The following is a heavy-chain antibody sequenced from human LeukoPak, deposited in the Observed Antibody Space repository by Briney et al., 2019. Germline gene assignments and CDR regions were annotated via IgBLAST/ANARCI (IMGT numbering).Heavy chain of an antibody. Sequence: KPGGSLRLSCAASGFTFSSYSMNWVRQAPGKGLEWVSSISSSSSYIYYADSVKGRFTISRDNAKNSLYLQMNSLRAEDTAVYYCARGGVRSRYYFDYWGQGTLVTVSS. CDR3: ARGGVRSRYYFDY. D-gene: IGHD3-10*01. CDR1: GFTFSSYS. CDR2: ISSSSSYI. V-gene: IGHV3-21*01. J-gene: IGHJ4*02.